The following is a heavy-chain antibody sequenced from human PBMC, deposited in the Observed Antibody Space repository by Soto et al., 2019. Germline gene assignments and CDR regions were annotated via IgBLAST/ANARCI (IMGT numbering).Heavy chain of an antibody. CDR3: ARGPITHIVLMVYAYFDY. CDR1: GGTFSSYA. CDR2: IIPIFGTA. J-gene: IGHJ4*02. V-gene: IGHV1-69*13. D-gene: IGHD2-8*01. Sequence: SVKVSCKASGGTFSSYAISWVRQAPGQGLEWMGGIIPIFGTANYAQKFQGRVTITADESTSTAYMELSSLRSEDTAVYYCARGPITHIVLMVYAYFDYWGQGTLVTVSS.